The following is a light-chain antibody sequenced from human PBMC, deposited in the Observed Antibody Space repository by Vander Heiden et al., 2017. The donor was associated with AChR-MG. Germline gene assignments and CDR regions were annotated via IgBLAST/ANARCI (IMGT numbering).Light chain of an antibody. V-gene: IGLV2-14*01. Sequence: QSALTQPASVSGSPAQSITISCTGTSSDVGGYNYVSWYQQHPGKAPKLMIYDVSKRPSGVSNRFSGYKSGNTASLTISGLQAEDEADYYCSSYTSSSTYVFGTGTKVTVL. CDR1: SSDVGGYNY. CDR3: SSYTSSSTYV. CDR2: DVS. J-gene: IGLJ1*01.